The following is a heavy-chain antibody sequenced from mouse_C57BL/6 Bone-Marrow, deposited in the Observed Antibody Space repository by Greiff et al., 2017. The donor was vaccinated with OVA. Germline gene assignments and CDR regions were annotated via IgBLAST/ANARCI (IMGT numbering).Heavy chain of an antibody. CDR1: GYTFTSYW. D-gene: IGHD2-2*01. CDR3: ARWLGYYFDY. V-gene: IGHV1-50*01. J-gene: IGHJ2*01. CDR2: IDPSDNYT. Sequence: VQLQQPGAELVKPGASVKLSCKASGYTFTSYWMQWVKQRPGQGLEWIGEIDPSDNYTNYNQKFKGKATLTVDTSSSTAYMQLSSLTSEDSAVYYCARWLGYYFDYWGQGTTLTVSS.